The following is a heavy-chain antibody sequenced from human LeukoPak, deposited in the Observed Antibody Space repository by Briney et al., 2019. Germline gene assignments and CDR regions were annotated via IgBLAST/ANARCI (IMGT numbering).Heavy chain of an antibody. J-gene: IGHJ4*02. CDR1: GFTFSNYA. D-gene: IGHD6-19*01. Sequence: GGSLRLSCAASGFTFSNYAMTWVRQAPGKGLEWVSASGSGGTPFYADSVKGRFTISRDNSKNTLYLQMNSLRAEDTAVYYCAKGGSGWYPGFEYWGQGTLVTVSS. CDR3: AKGGSGWYPGFEY. CDR2: SGSGGTP. V-gene: IGHV3-23*01.